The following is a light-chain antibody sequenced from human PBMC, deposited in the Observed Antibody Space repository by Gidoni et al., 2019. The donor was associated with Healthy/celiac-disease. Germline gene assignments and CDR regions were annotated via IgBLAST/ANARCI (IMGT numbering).Light chain of an antibody. CDR2: AAS. V-gene: IGKV1-39*01. CDR1: QSISSY. Sequence: DIQMTQSPASLSASVGDRVTITCRASQSISSYLNWDQQKPGKAPKLLIYAASSLQSGVPSRFSGSGSGTDFTLTISSLQPEAFATYYCQQSYSTPRTFGQGTKLEIK. J-gene: IGKJ2*01. CDR3: QQSYSTPRT.